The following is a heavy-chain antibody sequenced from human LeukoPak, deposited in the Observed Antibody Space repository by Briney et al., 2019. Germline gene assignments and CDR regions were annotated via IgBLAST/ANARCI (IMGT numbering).Heavy chain of an antibody. CDR3: AKSPAEYQLLFPFDY. CDR1: GFTFSSFA. CDR2: ISGSGGST. V-gene: IGHV3-23*01. J-gene: IGHJ4*02. D-gene: IGHD2-2*01. Sequence: GGSLRLSCAPSGFTFSSFAMSWVRQAPGKGLEWVSAISGSGGSTYYADSVKGRFTISGDNSKNTLYLQMNSVRAEDTAVYYCAKSPAEYQLLFPFDYWGQGTLVTVSS.